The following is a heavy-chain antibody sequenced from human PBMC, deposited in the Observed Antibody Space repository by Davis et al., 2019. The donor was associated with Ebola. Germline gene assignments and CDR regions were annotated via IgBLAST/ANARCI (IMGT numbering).Heavy chain of an antibody. Sequence: GESLKISCAASGFTLSSYNMNWVRQTPGKRPEWVSSIHSGSTYINYADSVRGRFTISRDNAENSLYLQMNSLRAEDTAMYYCARGQDYGDYLNWGLGTLVTVSS. CDR1: GFTLSSYN. J-gene: IGHJ4*02. CDR3: ARGQDYGDYLN. V-gene: IGHV3-21*01. D-gene: IGHD4-17*01. CDR2: IHSGSTYI.